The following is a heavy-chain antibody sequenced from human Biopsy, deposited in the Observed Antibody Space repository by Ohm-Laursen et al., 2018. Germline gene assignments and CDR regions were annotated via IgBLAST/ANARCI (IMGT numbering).Heavy chain of an antibody. D-gene: IGHD2-8*01. J-gene: IGHJ5*02. CDR3: ATGPVQMVYANLRGEFAS. CDR1: GITVSGNY. CDR2: ISASDDSK. Sequence: SLRLSCAASGITVSGNYMTWVRQAPGKGLEWVSSISASDDSKYYGDSVKGRFTISRDSSTNTLYLQMNGLRADDTAVYYCATGPVQMVYANLRGEFASWGQGALVAVSS. V-gene: IGHV3-23*01.